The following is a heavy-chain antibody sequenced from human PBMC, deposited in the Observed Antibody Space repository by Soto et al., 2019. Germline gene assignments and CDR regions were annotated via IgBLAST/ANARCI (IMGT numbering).Heavy chain of an antibody. Sequence: GRSLRLSCAASAFTFNNYAMSWARQAPGKGLEWGSGIGGSGRTTYCADFVRGRFTISSDNSDNTLFLQMNSLRAEDTAVYYCAKSRYSDSSGDFYDYWGQGTLVTVSS. D-gene: IGHD3-22*01. CDR1: AFTFNNYA. J-gene: IGHJ4*02. CDR2: IGGSGRTT. V-gene: IGHV3-23*01. CDR3: AKSRYSDSSGDFYDY.